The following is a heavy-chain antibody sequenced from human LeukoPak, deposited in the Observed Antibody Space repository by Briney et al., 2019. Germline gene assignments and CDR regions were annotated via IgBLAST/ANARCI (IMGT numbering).Heavy chain of an antibody. Sequence: PSETLSLTCTVSGGSISSSSYYWGWIRQPRGKGLEWIGSIYYSGSTYYNPSLKSRVTISVYTSKNQFSLKLSSVTAADTAVYYCARQGPEGAYFDYWGQGTLVTVSS. V-gene: IGHV4-39*01. CDR3: ARQGPEGAYFDY. D-gene: IGHD3-16*01. CDR2: IYYSGST. J-gene: IGHJ4*02. CDR1: GGSISSSSYY.